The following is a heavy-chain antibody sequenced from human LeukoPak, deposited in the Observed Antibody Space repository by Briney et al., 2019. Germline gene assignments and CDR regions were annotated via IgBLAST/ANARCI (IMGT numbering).Heavy chain of an antibody. J-gene: IGHJ6*02. CDR3: ARGVSGTKSPDYYYYYGMDV. V-gene: IGHV1-18*01. CDR2: ISAYNGNT. D-gene: IGHD1-1*01. Sequence: GASVKVSCKASGYTFTSYGISWVRQAPGQGLEWIGWISAYNGNTNYAQKLQGRVTMTTDTSTSTAYMELRSLRSDDTAVYYCARGVSGTKSPDYYYYYGMDVWGQGTTVTVSS. CDR1: GYTFTSYG.